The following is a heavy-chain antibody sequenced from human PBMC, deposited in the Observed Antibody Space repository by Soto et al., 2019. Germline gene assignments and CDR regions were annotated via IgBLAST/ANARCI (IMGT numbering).Heavy chain of an antibody. CDR2: IIPIVDIP. J-gene: IGHJ6*02. V-gene: IGHV1-69*02. CDR1: GGTFSRYT. D-gene: IGHD2-15*01. Sequence: QVQLVQSGAEVKKPGSSGKVSCKASGGTFSRYTFTWVRQAPGQGLEWMGRIIPIVDIPNYAQNFQGRVTITADKSTGTAYMELSSLTSDDTAVYYCASHFTGVLVLGTSPPGGDNYGWDVWGQGTTVSVS. CDR3: ASHFTGVLVLGTSPPGGDNYGWDV.